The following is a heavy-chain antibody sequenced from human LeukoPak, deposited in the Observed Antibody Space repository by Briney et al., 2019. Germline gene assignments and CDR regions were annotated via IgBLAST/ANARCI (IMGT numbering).Heavy chain of an antibody. CDR1: GGSVSGFY. J-gene: IGHJ4*02. CDR3: AREVLAAAGTYDY. V-gene: IGHV4-59*02. Sequence: KSSETLSLTCTVSGGSVSGFYWSWIRQPPGKGLEWIGSVYYSGGTNYNPSLKSRVAISADTSKNQFSLKLSSVTAADTAVYYCAREVLAAAGTYDYWGQGNLVTVSS. D-gene: IGHD6-13*01. CDR2: VYYSGGT.